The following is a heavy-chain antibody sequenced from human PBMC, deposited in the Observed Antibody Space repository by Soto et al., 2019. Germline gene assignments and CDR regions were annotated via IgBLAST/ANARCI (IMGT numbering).Heavy chain of an antibody. J-gene: IGHJ6*02. CDR1: GFSLSTSGMC. CDR2: IDWDDDK. CDR3: ARTSTIFGVDYYYGMDV. D-gene: IGHD3-3*01. V-gene: IGHV2-70*11. Sequence: SGPTLVNPTQTLTLTCTFSGFSLSTSGMCVSWIRQPPGKAPEWLARIDWDDDKYYSTSLKTRLTISKDASKNQVVLTMANMDPVDTATYYCARTSTIFGVDYYYGMDVWGQGTTVTVSS.